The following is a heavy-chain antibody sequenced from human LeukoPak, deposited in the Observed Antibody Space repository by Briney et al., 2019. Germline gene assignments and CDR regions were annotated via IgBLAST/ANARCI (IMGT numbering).Heavy chain of an antibody. J-gene: IGHJ5*02. CDR2: INPNSGGT. V-gene: IGHV1-2*02. CDR3: ARPGYCSSTSCYSLDP. D-gene: IGHD2-2*01. CDR1: GYTFTGYY. Sequence: ASVKVSCKASGYTFTGYYMHWVRQAPGQGLEWVGWINPNSGGTNYAQKFQGRVTMTRDTSISTAYMELSRLRSDDTAVYYCARPGYCSSTSCYSLDPWGQGTLVTVSS.